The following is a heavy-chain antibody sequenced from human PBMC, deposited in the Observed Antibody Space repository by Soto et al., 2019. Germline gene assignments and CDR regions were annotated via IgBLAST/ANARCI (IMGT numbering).Heavy chain of an antibody. D-gene: IGHD6-13*01. V-gene: IGHV5-10-1*01. CDR3: ARLRIAAPGNPGP. J-gene: IGHJ5*02. Sequence: AGESLKISCKGSGYSFTTDWISWVRQMPGKGLGWMGRIDPSDSYTSYSPSFQGHVTISVDKSISTAYLQWSSLKASDTAMYYCARLRIAAPGNPGPWGQGTLVTVSS. CDR1: GYSFTTDW. CDR2: IDPSDSYT.